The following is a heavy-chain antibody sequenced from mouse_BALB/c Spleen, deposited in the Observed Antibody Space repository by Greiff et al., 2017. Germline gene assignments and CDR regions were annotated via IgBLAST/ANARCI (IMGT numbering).Heavy chain of an antibody. J-gene: IGHJ4*01. CDR3: TRGGLLRNYYAMDY. D-gene: IGHD1-1*01. Sequence: LVESGAELVKPGASVKLSCTASGFNIKDTYMHWVKQRPEQGLEWIGRIDPANGNTKYDPKFQGKATITADTSSNTAYLQLSSLTSEDTAVYYCTRGGLLRNYYAMDYWGQGTSVTVSS. V-gene: IGHV14-3*02. CDR2: IDPANGNT. CDR1: GFNIKDTY.